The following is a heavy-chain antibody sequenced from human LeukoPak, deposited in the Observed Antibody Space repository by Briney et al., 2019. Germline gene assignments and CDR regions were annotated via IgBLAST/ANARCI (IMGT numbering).Heavy chain of an antibody. Sequence: PGGSLRLSCAASGFTFSSYEMNWVRQAPGKGLEWISYISSSGSTIYYADSVKGRFTISRDNAKNSLYLKMNSLRADDTAVYYCARDLACTGGSCYSSWFDPWGQGTLVTVSS. CDR3: ARDLACTGGSCYSSWFDP. CDR1: GFTFSSYE. D-gene: IGHD2-15*01. V-gene: IGHV3-48*03. CDR2: ISSSGSTI. J-gene: IGHJ5*02.